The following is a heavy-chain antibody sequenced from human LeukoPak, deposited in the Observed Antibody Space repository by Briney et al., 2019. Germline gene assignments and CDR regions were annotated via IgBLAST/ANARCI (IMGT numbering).Heavy chain of an antibody. D-gene: IGHD3-16*01. Sequence: GGSLRVSCAASGFTFSSYGMHWVRQALGKGLEWVAVIWYDGSDKYYADSVKGRFTISRDNSKNTLYLQMNSLRAEDTAVYYCAKDKDYGYYMDVWGKGTTVTVSS. V-gene: IGHV3-33*06. CDR3: AKDKDYGYYMDV. CDR2: IWYDGSDK. CDR1: GFTFSSYG. J-gene: IGHJ6*03.